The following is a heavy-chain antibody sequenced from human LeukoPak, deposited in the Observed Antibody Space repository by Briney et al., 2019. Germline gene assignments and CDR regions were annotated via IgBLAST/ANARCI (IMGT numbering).Heavy chain of an antibody. CDR2: IIPILGIA. CDR1: GGTFSSYA. D-gene: IGHD2-21*02. J-gene: IGHJ6*02. V-gene: IGHV1-69*04. Sequence: GSSVKVSCKASGGTFSSYAISWVRQAPGQGLEWMGRIIPILGIANYAQKFQGRVTITADKSTSTAYMELSSLRSEDTAVYYCARAGLGDTNPSNLYYYYYYGIDVWGQGTTVTVSS. CDR3: ARAGLGDTNPSNLYYYYYYGIDV.